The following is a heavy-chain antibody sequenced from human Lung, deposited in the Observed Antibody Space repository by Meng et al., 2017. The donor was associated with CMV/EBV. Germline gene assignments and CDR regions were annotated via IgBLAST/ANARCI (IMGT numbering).Heavy chain of an antibody. CDR2: ITKEGTT. D-gene: IGHD3-16*01. Sequence: EVQLLVSGGGLVKPGGSPTLSCAASGFTFIDFAMTWVRQVPGQGLEWVSIITKEGTTYYAESVKGRFSITRDNFKNTVYVDMKTLRAEDTALYYCAMGSDAYAWGQGTLVTVSS. V-gene: IGHV3-23*01. CDR1: GFTFIDFA. CDR3: AMGSDAYA. J-gene: IGHJ5*02.